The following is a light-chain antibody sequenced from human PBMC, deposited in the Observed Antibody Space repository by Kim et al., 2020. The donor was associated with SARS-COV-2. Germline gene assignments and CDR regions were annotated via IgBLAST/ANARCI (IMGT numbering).Light chain of an antibody. V-gene: IGKV4-1*01. J-gene: IGKJ4*01. CDR3: QQHYSTPLT. Sequence: EGVTINRKSSQSLLSNSQKDLGWPKTKPGQPHKMLICWASTRESGVPDRFSGSGSGKDFTLTLSALQAEDVAVYYCQQHYSTPLTFGGGTKVDIK. CDR2: WAS. CDR1: QSLLSNSQKD.